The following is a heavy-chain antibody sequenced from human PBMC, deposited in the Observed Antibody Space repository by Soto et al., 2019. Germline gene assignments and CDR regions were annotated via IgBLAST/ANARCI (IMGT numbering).Heavy chain of an antibody. D-gene: IGHD3-22*01. CDR1: GYTFTSYG. CDR3: ARYQDSSGYSGFDY. Sequence: ASVKVSCKASGYTFTSYGISWVRQAPGQGLEWMGWISAYNGNTNYAQKLQGRVTMTTDTSTSTAYMELRSLRSDDTAVYYCARYQDSSGYSGFDYWGQGTLVTVSS. CDR2: ISAYNGNT. V-gene: IGHV1-18*01. J-gene: IGHJ4*02.